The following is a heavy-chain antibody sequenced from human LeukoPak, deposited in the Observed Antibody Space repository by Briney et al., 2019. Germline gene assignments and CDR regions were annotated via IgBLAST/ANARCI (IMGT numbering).Heavy chain of an antibody. Sequence: GGSLRLSCAASGFTFSSYSMNWVRQAPGKGLEWVSYISSSSSTIYYADSVKGRFTISRDNAKNSLYRQMNSLRAEDTAVYYCVKDQLMTQLAVTAPFDNWGQGTLVTVSS. CDR3: VKDQLMTQLAVTAPFDN. D-gene: IGHD4-23*01. CDR1: GFTFSSYS. V-gene: IGHV3-48*04. J-gene: IGHJ4*02. CDR2: ISSSSSTI.